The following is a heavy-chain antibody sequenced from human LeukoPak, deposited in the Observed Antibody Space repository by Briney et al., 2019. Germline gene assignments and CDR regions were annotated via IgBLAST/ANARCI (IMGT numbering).Heavy chain of an antibody. CDR1: GGSFSGYY. Sequence: SETLSLTCAVYGGSFSGYYWSWIRQPPGKGLEWIGEINHSGSTKYNPSLKSRVTISVDTSKNQFSLKLSSVTAADTAVYYCARGGVVVVVAATTNRFDPWGQGTLVTVSS. D-gene: IGHD2-15*01. J-gene: IGHJ5*02. V-gene: IGHV4-34*01. CDR3: ARGGVVVVVAATTNRFDP. CDR2: INHSGST.